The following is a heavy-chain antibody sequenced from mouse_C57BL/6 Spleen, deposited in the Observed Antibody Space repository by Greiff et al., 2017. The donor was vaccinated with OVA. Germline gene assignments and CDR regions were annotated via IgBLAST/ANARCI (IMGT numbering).Heavy chain of an antibody. CDR1: GYTFTSYW. V-gene: IGHV1-61*01. CDR2: IYPSDSET. Sequence: QVQLQQPGAELVRPGSSVKLSCKASGYTFTSYWMDWVKQRPGQGLEWIGNIYPSDSETHYNQKFKDKATLTVDKSSSTAYMQLSSLTSEDSAVYYCARAGNYPYYYAMDYWGQGTSVTVSS. J-gene: IGHJ4*01. CDR3: ARAGNYPYYYAMDY. D-gene: IGHD1-1*01.